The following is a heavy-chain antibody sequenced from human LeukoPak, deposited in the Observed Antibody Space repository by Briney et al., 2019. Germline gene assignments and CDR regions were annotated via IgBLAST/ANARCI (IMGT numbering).Heavy chain of an antibody. CDR3: AKEIYGDSTGGRFQH. V-gene: IGHV3-23*01. Sequence: GGSLRLSCAASGFTFSSYAMSWVRQAPGKGLEWVSVMSGSGGSTYYADSVKGRFTISRDNSKNTLYLQMNSLGAEDTAVYYCAKEIYGDSTGGRFQHWGQGTLVTVSS. CDR1: GFTFSSYA. D-gene: IGHD4-17*01. CDR2: MSGSGGST. J-gene: IGHJ1*01.